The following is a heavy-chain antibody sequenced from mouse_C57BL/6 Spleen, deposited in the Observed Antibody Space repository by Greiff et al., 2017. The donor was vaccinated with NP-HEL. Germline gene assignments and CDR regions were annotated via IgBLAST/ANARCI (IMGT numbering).Heavy chain of an antibody. CDR2: ISSGSSTI. Sequence: EVKLMESGGGLVKPGGSLKLSCAASGFTFSDYGMHWVRQAPEKGLEWVAYISSGSSTIYYADTVKGRFTISRDNAKNTLFLQMTSLRSEDTAMYYCARDGSSYGYAMDYWGQGTSVTVSS. D-gene: IGHD1-1*01. CDR1: GFTFSDYG. V-gene: IGHV5-17*01. CDR3: ARDGSSYGYAMDY. J-gene: IGHJ4*01.